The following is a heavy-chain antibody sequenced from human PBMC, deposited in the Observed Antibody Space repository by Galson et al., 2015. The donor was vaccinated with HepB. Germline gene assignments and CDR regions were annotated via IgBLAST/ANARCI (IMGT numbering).Heavy chain of an antibody. CDR2: TYFRSQWYH. CDR1: GDSVSSKGAA. CDR3: ARNKGGERSPNNNWFDP. D-gene: IGHD1-26*01. V-gene: IGHV6-1*01. J-gene: IGHJ5*02. Sequence: CAISGDSVSSKGAAWNWFRQSPSRGLEWLGRTYFRSQWYHDYAVSVEGRITINPDTSKNQFSLQLNSVTPEDTAVSYCARNKGGERSPNNNWFDPLGQGTLVIVSS.